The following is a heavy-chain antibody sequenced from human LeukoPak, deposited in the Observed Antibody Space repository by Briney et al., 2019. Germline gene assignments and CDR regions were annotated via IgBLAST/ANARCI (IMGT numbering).Heavy chain of an antibody. CDR2: INPNSGGT. CDR1: GYTFTGYY. D-gene: IGHD3-3*01. Sequence: GASVKVSCKASGYTFTGYYMHWVRQAPGQGLEWMGWINPNSGGTNYAQKFQGRVTMTRDTSISTAYMELSRLRSEDTAVYYCARAPPLDLYYDFWSGYYRNDAFDIWGQGTMVTVSS. V-gene: IGHV1-2*02. J-gene: IGHJ3*02. CDR3: ARAPPLDLYYDFWSGYYRNDAFDI.